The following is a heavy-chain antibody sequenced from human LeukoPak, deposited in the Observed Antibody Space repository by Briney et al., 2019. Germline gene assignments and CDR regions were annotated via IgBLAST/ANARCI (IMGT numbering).Heavy chain of an antibody. V-gene: IGHV4-61*02. J-gene: IGHJ4*02. Sequence: SQTLSLTCTVSGDSISSGDYYWSWIRQPPGKGLEWIGRISSSGSTNYNPSLKSRVTISVDTSKNQFSLKLSSVTAADTAVYYCARGYSSGWNYYFDYWGQGTLVTVSS. CDR2: ISSSGST. CDR3: ARGYSSGWNYYFDY. CDR1: GDSISSGDYY. D-gene: IGHD6-19*01.